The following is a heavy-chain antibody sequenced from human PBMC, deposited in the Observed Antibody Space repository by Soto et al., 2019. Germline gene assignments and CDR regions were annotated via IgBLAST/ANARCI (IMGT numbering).Heavy chain of an antibody. D-gene: IGHD2-15*01. CDR3: ASEDCRNTNCLKGFDY. Sequence: QVQRVSSGAGGKNLGNSGKASAKTSGYTLTASNRPWFGRAPGKGFGGGGGINPKSGGPKYVPKFQGRVTVTRDTSTSTAYMELNRLTSDDTAVYYCASEDCRNTNCLKGFDYWGQGTLVTVSS. CDR1: GYTLTASN. CDR2: INPKSGGP. V-gene: IGHV1-2*02. J-gene: IGHJ4*02.